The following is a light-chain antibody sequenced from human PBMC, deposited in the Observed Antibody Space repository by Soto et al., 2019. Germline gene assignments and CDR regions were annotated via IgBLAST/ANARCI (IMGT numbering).Light chain of an antibody. J-gene: IGKJ1*01. V-gene: IGKV3-15*01. CDR2: DAS. CDR1: QSVGST. CDR3: QQYNTWPRT. Sequence: MTQSPATLSVSPGQRATLSFRASQSVGSTLPWYQQKPGQPPRLLIYDASTRATGIPARFSGSGSGTEFTLTISSLQSEDFAVYYCQQYNTWPRTFGQGTKVDI.